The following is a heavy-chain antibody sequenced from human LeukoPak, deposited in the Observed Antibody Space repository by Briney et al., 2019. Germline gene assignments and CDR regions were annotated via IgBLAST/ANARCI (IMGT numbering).Heavy chain of an antibody. CDR3: ARIYRGPDY. V-gene: IGHV1-2*02. Sequence: ASVKVSCKASGYTFIHHYIHWVRQAPGQSLEWMGWINPNSGDTDYAQKFQGRVTMTRDTSISTAYMDLARLTSDDTAVYYCARIYRGPDYWGRGTLVTVSS. CDR1: GYTFIHHY. CDR2: INPNSGDT. D-gene: IGHD3-16*02. J-gene: IGHJ4*02.